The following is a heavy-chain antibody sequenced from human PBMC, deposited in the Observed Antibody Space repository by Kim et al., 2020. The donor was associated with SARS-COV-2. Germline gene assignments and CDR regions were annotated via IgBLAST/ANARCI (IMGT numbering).Heavy chain of an antibody. V-gene: IGHV3-74*03. J-gene: IGHJ4*02. D-gene: IGHD1-26*01. Sequence: TYADSENGRFTISHDNAKNPLYLQMNSLRAEDTAVYYCARGYSGSYRIDYWGQGTLVTVSS. CDR3: ARGYSGSYRIDY.